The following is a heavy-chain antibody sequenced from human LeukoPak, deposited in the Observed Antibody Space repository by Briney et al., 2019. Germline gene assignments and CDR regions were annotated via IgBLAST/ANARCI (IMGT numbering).Heavy chain of an antibody. CDR1: VGPVSSGDYY. CDR3: ARDGGLNYYYYGMDV. CDR2: IYNSGNT. J-gene: IGHJ6*02. V-gene: IGHV4-30-4*01. D-gene: IGHD4-23*01. Sequence: PSQTLSLSCCVSVGPVSSGDYYSGWIRQPPGKGLEWIGYIYNSGNTYYNQSLMSRITISADRSRNQFSLKLSSVTAADTAVYYCARDGGLNYYYYGMDVWGQGTTVTVSS.